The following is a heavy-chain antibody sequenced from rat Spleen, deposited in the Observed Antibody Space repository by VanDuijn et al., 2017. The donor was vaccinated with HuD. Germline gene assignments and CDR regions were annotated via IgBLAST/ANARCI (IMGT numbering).Heavy chain of an antibody. V-gene: IGHV5S23*01. CDR1: GFTFSNYD. CDR3: TRGYAHY. Sequence: EVQLVESGGGLVQPGRSLKLSCAASGFTFSNYDMAWVRQAPGKGLEWVASLTNSGGNIYYPDSVKGRFTISRDNAQNTLYLPMNSLRSEDTATYYCTRGYAHYWGQGVMVTVSS. CDR2: LTNSGGNI. D-gene: IGHD1-12*03. J-gene: IGHJ2*01.